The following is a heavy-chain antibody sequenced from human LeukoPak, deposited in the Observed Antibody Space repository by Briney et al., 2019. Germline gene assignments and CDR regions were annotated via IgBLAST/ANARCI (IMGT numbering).Heavy chain of an antibody. J-gene: IGHJ5*02. CDR3: ARRLTSGKQVGGILRSYWFDP. D-gene: IGHD1-14*01. CDR2: ISLSGST. CDR1: GGSISYYY. V-gene: IGHV4-59*08. Sequence: SQTLSLTCRVSGGSISYYYWSWIWQPPGQGLEFIGYISLSGSTNSNPSLKSRVTISLDTSKSQFSLRLSSVTAADAAVYYCARRLTSGKQVGGILRSYWFDPWGQGTLVTVSS.